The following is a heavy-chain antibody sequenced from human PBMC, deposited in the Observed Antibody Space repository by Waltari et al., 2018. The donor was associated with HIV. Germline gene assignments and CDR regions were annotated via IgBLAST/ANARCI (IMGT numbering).Heavy chain of an antibody. V-gene: IGHV1-2*02. D-gene: IGHD6-6*01. CDR1: GYTLTSSY. CDR2: INPNSGDT. CDR3: AREYSSSTGVDY. J-gene: IGHJ4*02. Sequence: VQLLQSGAEVKKHGDYEKVSRNAPGYTLTSSYIHWVRQAPGQGVEWMGWINPNSGDTNYAQKFQGRVTMTRDRSITTAYMDLNRLRSDDTAVYYCAREYSSSTGVDYWGQGTLVTVSS.